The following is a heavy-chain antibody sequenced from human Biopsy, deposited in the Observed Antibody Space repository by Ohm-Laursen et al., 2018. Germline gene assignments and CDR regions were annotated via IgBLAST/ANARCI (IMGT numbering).Heavy chain of an antibody. Sequence: SVKVSCKVSGGTFTRYAMHWVRQAPGQGLEWMGRIIPIVDIVNYAQRFQGRATMTADKSTSTAYLDLSSLISEDTAVYYCARGGSGSGYYGMDVWGQGTTVTVSS. D-gene: IGHD3-10*01. CDR1: GGTFTRYA. CDR2: IIPIVDIV. CDR3: ARGGSGSGYYGMDV. J-gene: IGHJ6*02. V-gene: IGHV1-69*04.